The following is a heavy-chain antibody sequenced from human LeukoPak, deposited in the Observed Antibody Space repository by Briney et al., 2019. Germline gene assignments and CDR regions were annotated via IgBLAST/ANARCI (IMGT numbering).Heavy chain of an antibody. V-gene: IGHV1-18*01. J-gene: IGHJ5*02. CDR2: ISAHNGNT. D-gene: IGHD6-19*01. Sequence: ASVKVSCKASGYTFTSYGISWVRQAPGQGLEWMGWISAHNGNTNYAQKLQGRVTMTTDTSTSTAYMELRSLRSDDTAVYYCARDLSTRITVAGPNWFDPWGQGTLVTVSS. CDR3: ARDLSTRITVAGPNWFDP. CDR1: GYTFTSYG.